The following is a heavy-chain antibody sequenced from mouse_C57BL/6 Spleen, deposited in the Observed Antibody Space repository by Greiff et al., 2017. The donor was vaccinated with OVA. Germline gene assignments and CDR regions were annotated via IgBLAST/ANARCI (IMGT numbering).Heavy chain of an antibody. CDR2: ISYDGSN. V-gene: IGHV3-6*01. Sequence: EVKLVESGPGLVKPSQSLSLTCSVTGYSITSGYYWNWIRQFPGNKLEWMGYISYDGSNNYNPSLKNRISITRDTSKNQFFLKLNSVTTEDTATYYCARPPMVTGGAYWGQGTLVTVSA. J-gene: IGHJ3*01. D-gene: IGHD2-2*01. CDR1: GYSITSGYY. CDR3: ARPPMVTGGAY.